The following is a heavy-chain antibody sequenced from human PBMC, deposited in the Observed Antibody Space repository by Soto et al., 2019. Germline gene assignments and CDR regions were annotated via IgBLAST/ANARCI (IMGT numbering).Heavy chain of an antibody. CDR2: IYPGDSDT. D-gene: IGHD3-16*01. CDR3: ARRGSGGIRGRYYFDY. CDR1: GYSFTSYW. J-gene: IGHJ4*02. V-gene: IGHV5-51*01. Sequence: GESLKISCKGSGYSFTSYWIGWVRQMPGKGLEWMGIIYPGDSDTRYSPSFQGQVTISADKSISTAYLQWSSLKASDTAMYYCARRGSGGIRGRYYFDYWGQGTLVTVSS.